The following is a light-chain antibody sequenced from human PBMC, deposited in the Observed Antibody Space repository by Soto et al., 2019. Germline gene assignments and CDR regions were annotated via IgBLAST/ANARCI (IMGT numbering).Light chain of an antibody. CDR3: QQYDNWPPLT. J-gene: IGKJ4*01. Sequence: EIVLTQSPGTLSLSPGEGATLSCRASQSISSNFLAWYQQKRGQAPRLLIYAASTRATGIPARFSGSGSGTEFTLTISSLQSEDFAVYYCQQYDNWPPLTFGGGTKVDIK. CDR1: QSISSNF. CDR2: AAS. V-gene: IGKV3-15*01.